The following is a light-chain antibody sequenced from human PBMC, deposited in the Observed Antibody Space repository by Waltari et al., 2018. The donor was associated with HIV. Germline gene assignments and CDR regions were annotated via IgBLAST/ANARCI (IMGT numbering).Light chain of an antibody. CDR3: QQYHTYLT. CDR2: QAS. V-gene: IGKV1-5*03. CDR1: QSVGSF. J-gene: IGKJ2*01. Sequence: DIRMAQSPSTLSASVGDRVTITCRASQSVGSFFAWYQRKPGKAPKLLIFQASSLQTGVPSRFSGSGSGTYFTLTITSLQPEDFASYYCQQYHTYLTFGQGTDLE.